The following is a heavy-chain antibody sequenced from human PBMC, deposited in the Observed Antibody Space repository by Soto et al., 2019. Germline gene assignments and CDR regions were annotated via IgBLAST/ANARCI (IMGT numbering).Heavy chain of an antibody. CDR3: ARVNYGDYGGVYDY. Sequence: EVQLVASGGGLVQPGGSLRLSCAASGFTVSSYLMHWVRQAPGKGLVWVSRIISDGSSTSFADSVKGRFTISRDNAKNTLYLQMNSLRAEDTAVYYCARVNYGDYGGVYDYWGQGTLVTVSS. CDR1: GFTVSSYL. CDR2: IISDGSST. J-gene: IGHJ4*02. D-gene: IGHD4-17*01. V-gene: IGHV3-74*01.